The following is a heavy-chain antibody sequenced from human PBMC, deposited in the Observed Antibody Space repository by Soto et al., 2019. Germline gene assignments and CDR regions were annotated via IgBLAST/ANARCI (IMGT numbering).Heavy chain of an antibody. Sequence: EEQLVESGGGLAQPGGSLRLSCVASGFTFTTYWMSWVRQAPGKGLEWVANIRQDGGAQYYVDSVKGRFTISRDNAKNSVYLQMDSLRVEDTAVYYCVRGRHGSGSYLGASWGQGILVTVSS. D-gene: IGHD3-10*01. CDR3: VRGRHGSGSYLGAS. V-gene: IGHV3-7*03. CDR2: IRQDGGAQ. J-gene: IGHJ5*02. CDR1: GFTFTTYW.